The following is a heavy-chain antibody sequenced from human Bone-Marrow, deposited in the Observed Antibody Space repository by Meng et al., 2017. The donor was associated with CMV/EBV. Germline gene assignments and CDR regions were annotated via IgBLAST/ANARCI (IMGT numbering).Heavy chain of an antibody. CDR1: GGTFNYYA. CDR3: ARDQTDSTSSKDY. J-gene: IGHJ4*02. CDR2: IIPILDIV. Sequence: SVKVSCKASGGTFNYYAINWVRQAPGQGLEWMGGIIPILDIVNYAQKFQGRVTITADTSRGTAYMELNSLRSEDTAVYYCARDQTDSTSSKDYWGQGKLVTVSS. D-gene: IGHD6-6*01. V-gene: IGHV1-69*10.